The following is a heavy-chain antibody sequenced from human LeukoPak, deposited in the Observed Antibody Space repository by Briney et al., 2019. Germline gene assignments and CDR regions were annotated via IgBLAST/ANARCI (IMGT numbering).Heavy chain of an antibody. CDR2: IYHSGST. CDR3: ARTGNYYDSSGSYHFDY. J-gene: IGHJ4*02. D-gene: IGHD3-22*01. Sequence: SETLSLTCTVSGGSIISGGYYWSWIRQPPGKGLEWIGYIYHSGSTYYNPSLKNRVTISVDRSKNQFSLKLSSMTAADTAVFYCARTGNYYDSSGSYHFDYWGQGTLVTVSS. CDR1: GGSIISGGYY. V-gene: IGHV4-30-2*01.